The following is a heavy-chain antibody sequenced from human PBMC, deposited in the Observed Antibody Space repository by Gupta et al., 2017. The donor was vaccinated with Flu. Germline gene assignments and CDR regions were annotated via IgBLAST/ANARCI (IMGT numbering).Heavy chain of an antibody. Sequence: EVQLVESGGGLVQPGRSLRLSCAASGFTFDDYAMHWVRQAPGKGLGWVSGISWNSGSIGYADSVKGRFTISRDNAKNSLYLQMNSLRAEDTALYYCAKDMESSSWYYFDYWGQGTLVTVSS. CDR1: GFTFDDYA. D-gene: IGHD6-13*01. CDR3: AKDMESSSWYYFDY. V-gene: IGHV3-9*01. CDR2: ISWNSGSI. J-gene: IGHJ4*02.